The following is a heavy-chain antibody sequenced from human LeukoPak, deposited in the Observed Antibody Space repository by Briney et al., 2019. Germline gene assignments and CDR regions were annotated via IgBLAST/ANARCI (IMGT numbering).Heavy chain of an antibody. V-gene: IGHV3-23*01. Sequence: GGSLRLSCVASGFTVRSYAMSWVRQAPGKGLEWVSAIGGSGGSTNFADSVKGRFTISRDNSKNTLYLQMNSLRAEDTAVYYCAKDFSGYTVTTSLDYWGQGTLVTVSS. CDR1: GFTVRSYA. D-gene: IGHD4-17*01. CDR3: AKDFSGYTVTTSLDY. J-gene: IGHJ4*02. CDR2: IGGSGGST.